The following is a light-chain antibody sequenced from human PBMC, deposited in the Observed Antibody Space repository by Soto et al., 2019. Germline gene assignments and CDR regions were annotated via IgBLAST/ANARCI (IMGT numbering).Light chain of an antibody. CDR2: ASS. V-gene: IGKV3-20*01. J-gene: IGKJ3*01. CDR1: QSRGSNF. Sequence: EIVLTQSPGTLSLSPGERATLSCKTSQSRGSNFLAWYQHKPGQAPRLLIYASSNRATGIPDRFSGSASGTDFTLTINRLEPEDVATYYCQKYDSDPTFAPGTKVDIK. CDR3: QKYDSDPT.